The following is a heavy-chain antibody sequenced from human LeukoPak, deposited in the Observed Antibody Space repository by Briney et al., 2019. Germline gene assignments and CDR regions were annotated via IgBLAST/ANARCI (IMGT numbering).Heavy chain of an antibody. CDR2: IYYRGST. CDR1: GGSFSGYY. CDR3: VRNYYYYYYMDV. Sequence: SETLSLTCAVYGGSFSGYYWSWIRQPPGKGLEWIGSIYYRGSTYYNPSLKSRVTISVDTSKNQFSLSLSSVTAADTALYYCVRNYYYYYYMDVWGKGTTVTISS. V-gene: IGHV4-34*01. J-gene: IGHJ6*03.